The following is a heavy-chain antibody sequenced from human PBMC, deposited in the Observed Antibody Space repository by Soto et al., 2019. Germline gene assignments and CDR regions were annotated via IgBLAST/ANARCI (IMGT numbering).Heavy chain of an antibody. CDR3: ARMKEEIGYCSGGSCRYYYYYYGMDV. CDR2: IFSNDEK. Sequence: GSGPTLVNPTETLTLTCTVSGFSLSNARMGVSWIRQPPGKALEWLAHIFSNDEKSYSTSLKSRLTISKDTSKSQVVLTMTNMDPVDTATYYCARMKEEIGYCSGGSCRYYYYYYGMDVWGQGTTVTVSS. V-gene: IGHV2-26*01. CDR1: GFSLSNARMG. J-gene: IGHJ6*02. D-gene: IGHD2-15*01.